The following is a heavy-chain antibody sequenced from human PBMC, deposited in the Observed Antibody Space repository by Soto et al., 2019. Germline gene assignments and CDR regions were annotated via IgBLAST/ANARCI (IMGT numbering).Heavy chain of an antibody. CDR1: GATFSTSS. J-gene: IGHJ4*02. D-gene: IGHD3-10*02. CDR3: ARDNLEDIDLLGYCFDS. CDR2: IIPIFGTT. Sequence: SVKVSCKVSGATFSTSSISWVRQAPGQGLEWMGAIIPIFGTTNYAQEFQGRLTITADESTRTAYMDLTTLGSQDTALYFCARDNLEDIDLLGYCFDSWGQGTLVTVSS. V-gene: IGHV1-69*13.